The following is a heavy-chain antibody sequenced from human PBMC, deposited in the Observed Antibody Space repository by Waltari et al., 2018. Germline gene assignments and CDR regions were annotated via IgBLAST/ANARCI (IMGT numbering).Heavy chain of an antibody. CDR2: ICTGGST. D-gene: IGHD6-13*01. Sequence: EVQLVESGGGWIQPGGSLRLSCAAAGFTVSSNYMRWVRQAPGKGLSLVSVICTGGSTSYADSVKCRFTISRDNSKNTLYLQMNILRAEDTAVYYCAREFRGTAAAGYFDYWGQGTLVTVSS. J-gene: IGHJ4*02. CDR3: AREFRGTAAAGYFDY. CDR1: GFTVSSNY. V-gene: IGHV3-53*01.